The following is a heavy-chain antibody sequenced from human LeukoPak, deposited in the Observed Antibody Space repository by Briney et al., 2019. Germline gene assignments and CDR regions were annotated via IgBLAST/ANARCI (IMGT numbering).Heavy chain of an antibody. CDR3: VREDCSGGSCYYGNWFDP. J-gene: IGHJ5*02. CDR1: GGSISSSSYY. CDR2: IYYSGST. V-gene: IGHV4-39*07. Sequence: SETLSLTCTVSGGSISSSSYYWGWIRQPPGKGLEWIGSIYYSGSTYYNPSLKSRVTISVDKSKNQFSLKLSSVTAADTAVYYCVREDCSGGSCYYGNWFDPWGQGTLVTVSS. D-gene: IGHD2-15*01.